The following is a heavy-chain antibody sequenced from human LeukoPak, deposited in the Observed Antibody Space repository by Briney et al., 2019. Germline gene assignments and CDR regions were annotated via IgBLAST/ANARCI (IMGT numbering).Heavy chain of an antibody. CDR3: ARGSRYCSSTSCRGPWFDP. CDR2: INHSGST. J-gene: IGHJ5*02. CDR1: GGSFSGYY. V-gene: IGHV4-34*01. D-gene: IGHD2-2*01. Sequence: SETLSLTCAVYGGSFSGYYWSWIRQPPGKGLEWIGEINHSGSTNYNPSLKSRVTISVDTSKNQFSLKLSSVTAADTAVYYCARGSRYCSSTSCRGPWFDPWGQGTLVTVSS.